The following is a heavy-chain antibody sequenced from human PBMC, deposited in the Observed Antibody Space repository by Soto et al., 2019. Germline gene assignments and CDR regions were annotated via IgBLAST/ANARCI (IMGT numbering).Heavy chain of an antibody. CDR2: ISASGGGT. V-gene: IGHV3-23*01. Sequence: EVHLLESGGGLVQPGGSLRLSCAASGFTFSNYAMTWVRRAPGKGLEWVSSISASGGGTFYADSVKGRFIISRDSSKNTLYLQMNSLRVEDTAVYYCAKSRTATTSCYGSWGQGILVTVSS. D-gene: IGHD2-2*01. CDR1: GFTFSNYA. J-gene: IGHJ5*02. CDR3: AKSRTATTSCYGS.